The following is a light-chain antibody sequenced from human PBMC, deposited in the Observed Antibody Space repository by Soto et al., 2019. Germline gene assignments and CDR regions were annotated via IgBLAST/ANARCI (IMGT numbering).Light chain of an antibody. V-gene: IGLV2-14*01. J-gene: IGLJ2*01. CDR2: DVS. CDR3: SSYTSASTPVV. CDR1: GSDVGGYNY. Sequence: QSALTQPASVSGSPGQSITISCTGTGSDVGGYNYVSWYQQHPGKAPKVMIYDVSNRPSGVSNRFSGSKSGNTASLTISGLQAGDEADYYCSSYTSASTPVVFGGGTKLTVL.